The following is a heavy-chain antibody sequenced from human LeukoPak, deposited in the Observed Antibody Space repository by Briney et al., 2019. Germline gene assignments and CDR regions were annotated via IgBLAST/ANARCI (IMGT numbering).Heavy chain of an antibody. J-gene: IGHJ4*02. V-gene: IGHV4-34*01. D-gene: IGHD6-19*01. CDR1: GGSFSDYF. CDR2: INHSGST. Sequence: SETLSHTCAVDGGSFSDYFWSWIRQPPGKGLEWIGEINHSGSTNYNPSLKSRVIMSVDTSKNQFSLKLSSVTAADTAVYYCARGRYSSGWFIIRFDYWGQGTLVTVSS. CDR3: ARGRYSSGWFIIRFDY.